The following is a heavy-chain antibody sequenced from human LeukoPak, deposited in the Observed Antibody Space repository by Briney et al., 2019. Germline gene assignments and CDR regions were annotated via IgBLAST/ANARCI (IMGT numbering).Heavy chain of an antibody. D-gene: IGHD6-13*01. J-gene: IGHJ6*03. CDR3: AKEADIAAAFLNYMDV. V-gene: IGHV3-9*01. CDR2: ISWNSGSI. CDR1: GFTFDDYA. Sequence: GRSLRLSCAASGFTFDDYAMHWVRQAPGKGLEWVSGISWNSGSIGYAVSVKGRFTISRDNAKNSLYLQMNSLRAKDTALYYCAKEADIAAAFLNYMDVWGKGTTVTVSS.